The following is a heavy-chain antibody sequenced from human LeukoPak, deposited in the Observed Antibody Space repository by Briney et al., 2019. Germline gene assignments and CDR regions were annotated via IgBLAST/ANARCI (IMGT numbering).Heavy chain of an antibody. D-gene: IGHD2-15*01. CDR2: ISGSGGST. V-gene: IGHV3-23*01. CDR3: AKNSGDSCYSYCNH. CDR1: GFTFSSYA. Sequence: GGSLRLSCAASGFTFSSYAMSWVRQAPGKGLEWVSAISGSGGSTYYADSVKGRFTISRDNSKNTLYLQMNSLRTEDTAVYYCAKNSGDSCYSYCNHWGQGTLVTVSS. J-gene: IGHJ4*02.